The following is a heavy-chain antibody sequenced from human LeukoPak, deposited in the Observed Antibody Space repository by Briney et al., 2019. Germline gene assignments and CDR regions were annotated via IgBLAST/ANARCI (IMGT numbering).Heavy chain of an antibody. D-gene: IGHD6-19*01. V-gene: IGHV1-18*01. J-gene: IGHJ4*02. CDR2: ISAYNGNT. CDR1: GYTFTSYS. Sequence: ASVKVSCKASGYTFTSYSISWVRQAPGQGLEWIGWISAYNGNTNYAQKLQGRVTMTTDTSTSTAYMELRSLRSDDTAVYYCARDLRIAVAGPFDYWGQGTLVTVSS. CDR3: ARDLRIAVAGPFDY.